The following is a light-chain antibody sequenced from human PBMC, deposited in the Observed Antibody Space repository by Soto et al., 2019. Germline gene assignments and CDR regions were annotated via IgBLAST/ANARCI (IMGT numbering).Light chain of an antibody. Sequence: QSLLTQPASVSGSPGQSVTISCTGTSSDVGSYNLVSWYQQHPGKAPKVVIYEDTKRPSGVSDHFSGSKSGNTASLTISGLQADDEADYYCSSYAGSSALGFGGGTKVTV. CDR3: SSYAGSSALG. CDR2: EDT. J-gene: IGLJ3*02. CDR1: SSDVGSYNL. V-gene: IGLV2-23*01.